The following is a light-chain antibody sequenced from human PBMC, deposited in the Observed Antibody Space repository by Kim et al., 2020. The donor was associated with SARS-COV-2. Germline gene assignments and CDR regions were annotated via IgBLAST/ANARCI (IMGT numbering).Light chain of an antibody. CDR3: LQHRTYPIT. Sequence: ASVGDSVTITCRASRYIVNDLGWYQQNPGRAPKRLIYGASNLQSGVPSRFSGSGSETEFTLTINSLQPEDFATYFCLQHRTYPITFGQGTRLEIK. CDR2: GAS. V-gene: IGKV1-17*01. J-gene: IGKJ5*01. CDR1: RYIVND.